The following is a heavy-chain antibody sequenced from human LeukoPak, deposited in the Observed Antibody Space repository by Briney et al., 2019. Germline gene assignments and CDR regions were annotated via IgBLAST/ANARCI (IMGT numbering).Heavy chain of an antibody. V-gene: IGHV1-8*01. J-gene: IGHJ6*03. CDR1: GYTFTSYD. Sequence: GASVKVSCKASGYTFTSYDINWVRQATGQGLEWMGWMNPNSGNTGYAQKFQGRVTMTRNTSISTAYMELSRLRSDDTAVYYCARGGALDYGDYYYYYYYMDVWGKGTTVTVSS. D-gene: IGHD4-17*01. CDR2: MNPNSGNT. CDR3: ARGGALDYGDYYYYYYYMDV.